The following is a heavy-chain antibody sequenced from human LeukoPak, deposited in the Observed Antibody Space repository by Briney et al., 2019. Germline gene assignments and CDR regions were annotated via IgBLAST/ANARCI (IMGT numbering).Heavy chain of an antibody. CDR3: ARRADCSSTSCPFDY. Sequence: GGSLRLSCAAPGFTFSGHWMHWVRQVPGKGLVWVSRINSDGSDTNYADSVKGRFTISRDNAKNTLHLQMSSLRAEDTALYYCARRADCSSTSCPFDYWGQGTLVTVSS. D-gene: IGHD2-2*01. CDR2: INSDGSDT. CDR1: GFTFSGHW. J-gene: IGHJ4*02. V-gene: IGHV3-74*01.